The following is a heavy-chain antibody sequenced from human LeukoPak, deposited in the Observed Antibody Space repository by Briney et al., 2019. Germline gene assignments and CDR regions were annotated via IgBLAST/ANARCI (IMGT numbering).Heavy chain of an antibody. CDR3: ARDGGNALRGYYMDV. V-gene: IGHV3-66*01. D-gene: IGHD4-23*01. J-gene: IGHJ6*03. CDR2: IYSGGST. Sequence: GGSLRLSCAASGFTVSSNYMSWVRQAPWKGLEWVSVIYSGGSTYYADSVKGRFTISRDNSKNTLYLQMNSLRAEDTAVYYCARDGGNALRGYYMDVWGKGTTVTVSS. CDR1: GFTVSSNY.